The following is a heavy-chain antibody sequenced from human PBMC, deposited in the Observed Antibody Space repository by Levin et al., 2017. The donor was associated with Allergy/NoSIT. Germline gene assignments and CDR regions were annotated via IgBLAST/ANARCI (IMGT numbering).Heavy chain of an antibody. D-gene: IGHD7-27*01. CDR2: ITRTSRTI. J-gene: IGHJ4*02. Sequence: GESLKISCAASGFILRTSDVNWVRQAPGKGLEWISFITRTSRTISYADSVKGRFTVSRDNAKNSLYLDMNSLRAEDTAVYYCVTDESGDEDFDYWGQGTLVTVSS. CDR3: VTDESGDEDFDY. CDR1: GFILRTSD. V-gene: IGHV3-48*01.